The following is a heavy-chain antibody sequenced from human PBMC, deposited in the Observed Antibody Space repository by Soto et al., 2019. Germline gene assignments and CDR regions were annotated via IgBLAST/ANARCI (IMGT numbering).Heavy chain of an antibody. CDR1: GDSVSSDSAV. V-gene: IGHV6-1*01. D-gene: IGHD1-7*01. J-gene: IGHJ3*02. Sequence: SQTLSLTCAISGDSVSSDSAVWNWIRQSPSRGLEWLGRTYYRCKWYNDYAVSVKSRITINPDTSKNQFSLQLNSVTPEDTAVYYCARDPNWNYGGEAFDIWGQGAMVTVSS. CDR2: TYYRCKWYN. CDR3: ARDPNWNYGGEAFDI.